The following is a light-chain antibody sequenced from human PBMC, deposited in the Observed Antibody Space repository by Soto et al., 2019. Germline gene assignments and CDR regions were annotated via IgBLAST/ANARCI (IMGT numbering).Light chain of an antibody. J-gene: IGLJ1*01. CDR2: EVS. Sequence: QSALTQPASVSGSPGQSITISCTGTSSDVGGYNYVSWHQQYPGKAPKLMLYEVSNRPSGVSYRFSGSKSGNTASLTISGLQAEDEADYYCNSYTSSSTLVFGTGTKLTVL. CDR1: SSDVGGYNY. CDR3: NSYTSSSTLV. V-gene: IGLV2-14*01.